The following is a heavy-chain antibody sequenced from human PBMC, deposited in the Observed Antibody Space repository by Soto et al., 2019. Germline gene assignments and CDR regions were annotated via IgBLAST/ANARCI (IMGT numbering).Heavy chain of an antibody. Sequence: QVQLVQSGPEVKKPGSSVKVSCKASGDTFNSYVITWVRQAPGQGLEWLGGIITAFGTTSYAQNFQDRLTITADEAATTDRMELSSLTSDDTAMYYCTRSYGYTFGGSLDNWGQGTLVTVSS. D-gene: IGHD5-18*01. CDR2: IITAFGTT. CDR3: TRSYGYTFGGSLDN. CDR1: GDTFNSYV. V-gene: IGHV1-69*01. J-gene: IGHJ4*02.